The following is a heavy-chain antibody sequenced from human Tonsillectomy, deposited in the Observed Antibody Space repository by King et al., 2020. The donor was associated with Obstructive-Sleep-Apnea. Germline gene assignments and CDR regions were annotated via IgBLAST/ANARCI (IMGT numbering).Heavy chain of an antibody. Sequence: QLVQSGGGLVQPGGSLRLSCAASGFTFSNYWMIWVRQAPGKGLEWVANIKQDGSEKYYVDSVKGRFAISRDNGKNSLYLQMNSLRAEETAVYYCAGGDYYDCNNYAPSFYWFDPWGQGTLVTVSS. D-gene: IGHD3-22*01. CDR1: GFTFSNYW. J-gene: IGHJ5*02. CDR3: AGGDYYDCNNYAPSFYWFDP. V-gene: IGHV3-7*03. CDR2: IKQDGSEK.